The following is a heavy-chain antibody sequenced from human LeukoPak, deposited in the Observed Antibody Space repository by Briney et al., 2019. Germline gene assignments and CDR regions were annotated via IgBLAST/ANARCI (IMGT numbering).Heavy chain of an antibody. CDR1: GYTFTGYY. V-gene: IGHV1-2*02. D-gene: IGHD2-21*01. CDR2: INPNSGGT. CDR3: ASPIGGGGGDCCNWFDP. Sequence: ASVKVSCKASGYTFTGYYMHWVRQAPGQGLEWMGWINPNSGGTNYAQKFQGRVTMTRDTSISTAYMELSRLRSDDTAVYYCASPIGGGGGDCCNWFDPWGQRTLVTVSS. J-gene: IGHJ5*02.